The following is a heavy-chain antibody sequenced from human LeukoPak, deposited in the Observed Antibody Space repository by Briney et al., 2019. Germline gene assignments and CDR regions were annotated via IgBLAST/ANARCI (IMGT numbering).Heavy chain of an antibody. D-gene: IGHD3-3*01. CDR3: ARDTYYDFWSGYYPP. V-gene: IGHV4-34*01. CDR1: GGSFSGYY. CDR2: INHSGST. J-gene: IGHJ1*01. Sequence: SETLSLTCAVYGGSFSGYYWSWIRQPPGKGLEWIGEINHSGSTNYNPSLKSRVTISVDTSKNQFPLKLSSVTAADTAVYYCARDTYYDFWSGYYPPWGQGTLVTVSS.